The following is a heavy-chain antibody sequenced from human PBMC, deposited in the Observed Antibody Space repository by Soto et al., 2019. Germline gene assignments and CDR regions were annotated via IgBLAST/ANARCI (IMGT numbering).Heavy chain of an antibody. V-gene: IGHV3-33*01. D-gene: IGHD2-8*01. Sequence: PGGSLRLSCAASGFSFSNHGMHWVRQAPGKGLEWVAVIWSDGRHKYYRDSVKGRFTISRDTAENTLFLQMDSLGADDTAVYYCAREGPISGTNPFDIWGHGTLVTVSS. CDR2: IWSDGRHK. CDR1: GFSFSNHG. CDR3: AREGPISGTNPFDI. J-gene: IGHJ3*02.